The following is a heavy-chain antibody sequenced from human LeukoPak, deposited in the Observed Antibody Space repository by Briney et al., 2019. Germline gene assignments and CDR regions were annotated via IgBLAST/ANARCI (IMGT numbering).Heavy chain of an antibody. D-gene: IGHD3-10*01. CDR1: GGSISSYY. Sequence: SETLSLTCTFSGGSISSYYWIWIRQPPGKGLEWVGFIYYSGNTNYNPSLKSRVTISVDTSKNQFSLKLRSVTAADTAVYYCARDGGITTSDAFDIWGQGTMVTVSS. V-gene: IGHV4-59*01. J-gene: IGHJ3*02. CDR3: ARDGGITTSDAFDI. CDR2: IYYSGNT.